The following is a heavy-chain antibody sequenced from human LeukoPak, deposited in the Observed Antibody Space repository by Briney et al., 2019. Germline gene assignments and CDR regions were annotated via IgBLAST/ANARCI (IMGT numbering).Heavy chain of an antibody. J-gene: IGHJ3*01. V-gene: IGHV3-48*02. CDR1: GVTFSSYS. CDR2: ISISSSTI. Sequence: GGSLRLSCVASGVTFSSYSMNWVRQAPGRGLEWLSYISISSSTIYYADSVKGRSTTSRDNAKNSLYLQMNSLRDEDTAVYYCAREFSPEDAFDLWGQGTRVTVSS. D-gene: IGHD1-14*01. CDR3: AREFSPEDAFDL.